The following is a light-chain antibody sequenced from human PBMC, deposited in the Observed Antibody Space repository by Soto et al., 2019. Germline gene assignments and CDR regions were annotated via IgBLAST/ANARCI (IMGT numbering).Light chain of an antibody. CDR1: SSDIGAYIY. CDR3: SSYGGNNNYVI. V-gene: IGLV2-8*01. CDR2: EVT. J-gene: IGLJ2*01. Sequence: QSALTQPPSASGSPGQSVTISCSGTSSDIGAYIYVSWYQQHPGKAPKLLISEVTKRPSGVPDRFSGSKSGNTASLTVSGLQGDDEADYYCSSYGGNNNYVIFGGGTKVTVL.